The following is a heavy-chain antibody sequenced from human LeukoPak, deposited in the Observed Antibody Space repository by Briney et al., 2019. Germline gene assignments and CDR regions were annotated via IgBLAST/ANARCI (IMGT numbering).Heavy chain of an antibody. CDR2: IYVTGT. J-gene: IGHJ5*02. CDR3: ARDRDGAESWFDP. V-gene: IGHV4-4*09. D-gene: IGHD3-10*01. CDR1: GGSIGTYY. Sequence: SETLSLTCTVSGGSIGTYYWSWIRQSPGKGLEWIGYIYVTGTRYNPYLQSRVTISVDRSRNQFFLKMSSVTAADTAVYYCARDRDGAESWFDPWGQGTLVTVSS.